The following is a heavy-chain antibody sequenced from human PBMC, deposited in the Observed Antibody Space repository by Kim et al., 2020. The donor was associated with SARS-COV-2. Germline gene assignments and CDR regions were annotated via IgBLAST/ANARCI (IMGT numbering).Heavy chain of an antibody. CDR3: ARVGSSLFGSGSYRPFDP. J-gene: IGHJ5*02. CDR2: IIPIFGTA. V-gene: IGHV1-69*13. Sequence: SVKVSCKASGGTFSSYAISWVRQAPGQGLEWMGGIIPIFGTANYAQKFQGRVTITADESTSTAYMELSSLRSEDTAVYYCARVGSSLFGSGSYRPFDPWGQGTLVTVSS. D-gene: IGHD3-10*01. CDR1: GGTFSSYA.